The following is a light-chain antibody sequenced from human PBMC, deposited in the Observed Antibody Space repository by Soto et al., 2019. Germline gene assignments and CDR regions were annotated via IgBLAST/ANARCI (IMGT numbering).Light chain of an antibody. V-gene: IGLV2-14*01. J-gene: IGLJ3*02. CDR2: EVS. Sequence: QAVVTQPASVSGSPGQSITISCTGTSSDVGGYKYVSWYQHHPGKAPKLMIYEVSNRPSGVSNRFSGSKSGNTASLTISGLQADDEADYYCSSYTGSSTLVFGGGTKLTVL. CDR1: SSDVGGYKY. CDR3: SSYTGSSTLV.